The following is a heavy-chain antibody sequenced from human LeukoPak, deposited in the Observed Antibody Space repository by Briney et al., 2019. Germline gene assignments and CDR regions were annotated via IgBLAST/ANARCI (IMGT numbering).Heavy chain of an antibody. CDR2: IGSSGSTV. CDR1: GFTFSAYE. J-gene: IGHJ3*02. Sequence: HPGRSLRLSCAASGFTFSAYEMNWVRQAPGKGLEWVSYIGSSGSTVYYADSVKGRFTISRDNAKNSLYMQMESLRDEDTAIYYCARDTLEYSNSPDALDIWGQGTMVTVSS. CDR3: ARDTLEYSNSPDALDI. V-gene: IGHV3-48*03. D-gene: IGHD4-23*01.